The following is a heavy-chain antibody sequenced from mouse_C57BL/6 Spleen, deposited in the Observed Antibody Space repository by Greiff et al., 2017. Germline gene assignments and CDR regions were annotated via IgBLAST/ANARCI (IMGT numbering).Heavy chain of an antibody. J-gene: IGHJ4*01. CDR3: TRSKRRREYYYAMDY. CDR2: IDPETGGT. D-gene: IGHD2-12*01. CDR1: GYTFTDYE. V-gene: IGHV1-15*01. Sequence: VQLQQSGAELVRPGASVTLSCKASGYTFTDYEMHWVKQTPVHGLEWIGAIDPETGGTAYNQKFKGKAILTADKSSSTAYMALRSLTSEDSAVYYCTRSKRRREYYYAMDYWGQGTSVTVSS.